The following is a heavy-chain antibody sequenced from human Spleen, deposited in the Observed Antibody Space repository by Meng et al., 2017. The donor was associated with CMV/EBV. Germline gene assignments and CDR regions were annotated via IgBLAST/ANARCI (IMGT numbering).Heavy chain of an antibody. CDR3: ARYSSTWYWAGDY. D-gene: IGHD6-13*01. CDR1: GFTFSSYE. J-gene: IGHJ4*02. Sequence: GGSLRLSCAASGFTFSSYEMKWDRQAPGKGLEWLSYISSSGGNIYYAASVKGRFTISRDNANNSLFLQMNSLRAEDTAVYYCARYSSTWYWAGDYWGQGTLVTVSS. CDR2: ISSSGGNI. V-gene: IGHV3-48*03.